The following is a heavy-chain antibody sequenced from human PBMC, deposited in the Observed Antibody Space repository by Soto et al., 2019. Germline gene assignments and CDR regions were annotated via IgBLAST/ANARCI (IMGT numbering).Heavy chain of an antibody. CDR1: GFICSSYD. J-gene: IGHJ3*02. CDR2: ILVGGSP. Sequence: LRLSCAVSGFICSSYDMSWVRQAPGKGLEWVSTILVGGSPHYEDSVKGRFTISRDTSKNTVYLQMNSLTAGDTAVYYCAKATATSGGAFEIYGQGAMVTVSS. D-gene: IGHD1-1*01. V-gene: IGHV3-23*01. CDR3: AKATATSGGAFEI.